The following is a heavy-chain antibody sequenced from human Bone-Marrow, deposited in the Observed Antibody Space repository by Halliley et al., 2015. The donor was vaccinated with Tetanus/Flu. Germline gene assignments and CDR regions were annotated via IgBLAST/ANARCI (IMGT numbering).Heavy chain of an antibody. CDR2: ISRTGATI. CDR3: TRGELWFDY. CDR1: GFTFTDYY. J-gene: IGHJ4*02. Sequence: SLRLSCAASGFTFTDYYMSWIRQAPGKGLEWVSYISRTGATIYYADSVKGRFTISRDNAKNSLYLRMNSLRAEDRAVYYCTRGELWFDYWGQGTLVTVSS. D-gene: IGHD1-26*01. V-gene: IGHV3-11*01.